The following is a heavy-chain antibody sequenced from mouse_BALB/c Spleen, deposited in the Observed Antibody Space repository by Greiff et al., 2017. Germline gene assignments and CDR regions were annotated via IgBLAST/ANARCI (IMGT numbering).Heavy chain of an antibody. CDR2: IDSENGDT. Sequence: VQLQQSGAELVRFGASAKLPFTAPGFNIKDYYMHWVKQRPEQGLEWIGWIDSENGDTEYAPKFQGKATMTADTSSNTAYLPLSSLTSEDTAVYYCNSYRYDVGYAMDYWGQGTSVTVSS. V-gene: IGHV14-4*02. CDR1: GFNIKDYY. CDR3: NSYRYDVGYAMDY. D-gene: IGHD2-14*01. J-gene: IGHJ4*01.